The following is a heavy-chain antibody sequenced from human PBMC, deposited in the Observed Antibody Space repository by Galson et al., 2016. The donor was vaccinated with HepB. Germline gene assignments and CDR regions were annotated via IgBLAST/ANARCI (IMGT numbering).Heavy chain of an antibody. CDR1: GFIFSGYD. CDR3: ARERSSSWDDGLDP. J-gene: IGHJ5*02. CDR2: IRYVGSDE. V-gene: IGHV3-33*01. D-gene: IGHD2-2*01. Sequence: SLRLSCAASGFIFSGYDIHWIRQAPDKGLEWVALIRYVGSDEDYAESVKGRFTISRDNSKNILYLQMNSLRVEDTAVYYCARERSSSWDDGLDPWGQGTLVTVSS.